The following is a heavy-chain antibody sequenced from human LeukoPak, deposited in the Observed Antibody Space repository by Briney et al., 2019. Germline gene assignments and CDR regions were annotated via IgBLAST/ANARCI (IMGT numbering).Heavy chain of an antibody. D-gene: IGHD3-10*01. CDR3: AKSRYGSGSYYAGDY. CDR1: GFTFSSYA. J-gene: IGHJ4*02. Sequence: SGGSLRLSCAASGFTFSSYAMSWVRQAPGKGLDWVSVIRGSGGDTYYADSVKGRFTTSRDNSKNTLYLQMNNLRAGDTAVYYCAKSRYGSGSYYAGDYWGQGTLVTVSS. V-gene: IGHV3-23*01. CDR2: IRGSGGDT.